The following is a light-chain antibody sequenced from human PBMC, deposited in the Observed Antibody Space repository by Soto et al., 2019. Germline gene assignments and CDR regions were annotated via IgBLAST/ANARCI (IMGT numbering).Light chain of an antibody. J-gene: IGLJ2*01. V-gene: IGLV4-69*01. CDR3: QTWGTGIQI. CDR2: LNSDGSH. CDR1: SGHSSYA. Sequence: VLTQSPSASASLGASAKLTCTLSSGHSSYAIAWHQQQPEKGPRYLMKLNSDGSHSKGDGIPDRFSGSSSGAERYLTISSLQSEDEADYYCQTWGTGIQIFGGGTKVTVL.